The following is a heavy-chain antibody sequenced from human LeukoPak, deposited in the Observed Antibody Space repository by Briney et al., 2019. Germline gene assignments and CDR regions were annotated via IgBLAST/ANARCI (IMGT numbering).Heavy chain of an antibody. V-gene: IGHV4-59*01. D-gene: IGHD1-26*01. CDR2: IHYSGST. J-gene: IGHJ4*02. Sequence: PSETLSLTCTVSGGSISSYYWSWIRQPPGKGLEWIGYIHYSGSTNYNPSLKSRVTISVDTSKNQFSLKLSSVTAADTAVYYCARVGGGLDYWGQGTLVTVSS. CDR3: ARVGGGLDY. CDR1: GGSISSYY.